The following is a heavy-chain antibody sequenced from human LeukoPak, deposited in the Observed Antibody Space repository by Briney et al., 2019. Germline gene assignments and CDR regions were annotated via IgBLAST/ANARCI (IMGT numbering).Heavy chain of an antibody. D-gene: IGHD3-22*01. CDR3: ASMFYYYSNGYRYYFDF. CDR2: VYYSGST. CDR1: GGSISTYY. J-gene: IGHJ4*02. V-gene: IGHV4-59*01. Sequence: SETLSLTCTVSGGSISTYYWSWIRQPPGKGLEWIGYVYYSGSTNYNPSLKSPVTTSIDTSKSQFSLKLSSVTAADTAVYYCASMFYYYSNGYRYYFDFWGQGALVTVSS.